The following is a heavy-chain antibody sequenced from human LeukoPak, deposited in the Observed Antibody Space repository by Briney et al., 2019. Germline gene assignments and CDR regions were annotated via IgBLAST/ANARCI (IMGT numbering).Heavy chain of an antibody. CDR1: GSSFTNYW. CDR3: ARLDDY. J-gene: IGHJ4*02. CDR2: IYPGDSDT. V-gene: IGHV5-51*01. Sequence: GESLQISCQGSGSSFTNYWIAWVRQLPGKGLEWMGIIYPGDSDTKYSPSFQGQVTISADKSISTAYLQWRSLKASDTAMYYCARLDDYWGQGTLVTVSS.